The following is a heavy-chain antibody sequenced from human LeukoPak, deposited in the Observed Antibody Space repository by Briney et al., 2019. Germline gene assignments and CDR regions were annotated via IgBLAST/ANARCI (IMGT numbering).Heavy chain of an antibody. J-gene: IGHJ4*02. CDR1: GFTFSSYG. CDR2: ISSDGTKK. D-gene: IGHD1-1*01. V-gene: IGHV3-30*18. CDR3: AKTIPPDDGVIDY. Sequence: LTGGSLRLSCAASGFTFSSYGMHWVRQAPGKGLEWVAFISSDGTKKDYADSVKGRFTISRDNSKNTLFLQMNRLSAEDAAVYYCAKTIPPDDGVIDYWGQGTLVTVSS.